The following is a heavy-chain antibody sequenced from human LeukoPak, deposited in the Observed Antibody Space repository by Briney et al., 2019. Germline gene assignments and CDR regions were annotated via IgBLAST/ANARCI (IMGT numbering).Heavy chain of an antibody. D-gene: IGHD3-3*01. CDR3: ARVNYDFWSGLDY. J-gene: IGHJ4*02. CDR1: GGSFSGYY. Sequence: PSETLSLTCAVYGGSFSGYYWSWIRQPPGKGLEWIGYIYYSGSTNYNPSLKSRVTISVDTSKNQFSLKLSSVTAADTAVYYCARVNYDFWSGLDYWGQGTLVTVSS. CDR2: IYYSGST. V-gene: IGHV4-59*01.